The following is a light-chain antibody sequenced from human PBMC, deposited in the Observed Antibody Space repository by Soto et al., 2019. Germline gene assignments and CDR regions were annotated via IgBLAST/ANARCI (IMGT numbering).Light chain of an antibody. J-gene: IGLJ1*01. Sequence: QSVLTQPRSVSGSPGQSVTISCTGTSSDIGGFNYVSWYQHHPGKAPKLIIYEVTNRPSGVSDRFSGSKSGSTASLTISGLQAEDEADYHCTSYTSNTALVFGTGTKVTVL. CDR2: EVT. V-gene: IGLV2-14*01. CDR3: TSYTSNTALV. CDR1: SSDIGGFNY.